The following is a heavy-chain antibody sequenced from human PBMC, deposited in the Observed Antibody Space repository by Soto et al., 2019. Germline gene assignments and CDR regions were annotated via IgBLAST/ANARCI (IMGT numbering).Heavy chain of an antibody. CDR3: AAPKGTYYYDSSGYYRLDY. J-gene: IGHJ4*02. CDR2: IVVGSGNT. Sequence: SVKVSCKASGFTFTSSAVQWVRRARGQRLEWIGWIVVGSGNTNYAQKFQERVTITRDMSTSTAYMELSSLRSEDTAVYYCAAPKGTYYYDSSGYYRLDYWGQGTLVTVSS. V-gene: IGHV1-58*01. CDR1: GFTFTSSA. D-gene: IGHD3-22*01.